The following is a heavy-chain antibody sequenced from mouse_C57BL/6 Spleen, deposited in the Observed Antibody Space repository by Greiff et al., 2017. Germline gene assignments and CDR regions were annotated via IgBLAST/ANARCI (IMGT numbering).Heavy chain of an antibody. CDR2: IRLKSDNYAT. CDR3: TGHNSSGYYYAMDY. J-gene: IGHJ4*01. D-gene: IGHD3-2*02. CDR1: GFTFSNYW. V-gene: IGHV6-3*01. Sequence: EVKLEESGGGLVQPGGSMKLSCVASGFTFSNYWMNWVRQSPEKGLEWVAQIRLKSDNYATHYAESVKGRFTISRDDSKSSVYLQMNNLRAEDTGIYYCTGHNSSGYYYAMDYWGQGTSVTVSS.